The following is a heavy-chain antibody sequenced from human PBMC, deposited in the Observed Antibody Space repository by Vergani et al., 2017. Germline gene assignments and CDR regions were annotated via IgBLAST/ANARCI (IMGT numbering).Heavy chain of an antibody. D-gene: IGHD2-2*01. Sequence: QVELVQSGAEVKKPGSSVKVSCKASGGTFSSYTISWVRQAPGQGLEWMGGIIPIMGTAKYAQKFQGRVTISADESTSTAYMELNSLRSEDTAVYYCARLRPADYWGQGSLVTVSS. V-gene: IGHV1-69*01. CDR2: IIPIMGTA. CDR3: ARLRPADY. CDR1: GGTFSSYT. J-gene: IGHJ4*02.